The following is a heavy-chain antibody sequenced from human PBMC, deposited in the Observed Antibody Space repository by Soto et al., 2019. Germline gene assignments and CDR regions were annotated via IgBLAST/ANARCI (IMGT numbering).Heavy chain of an antibody. CDR1: GGTFSSYA. CDR3: ASGDYDFWSGPGGGMDV. V-gene: IGHV1-69*12. CDR2: IIPIFGTA. J-gene: IGHJ6*02. D-gene: IGHD3-3*01. Sequence: QVQLVQSGAEVKKPGSSVKVSCKASGGTFSSYAISWVRQAPGQGLEWMGGIIPIFGTANYAQKFQGRVTITADESTSTACMELSSLRSEDTAVYYWASGDYDFWSGPGGGMDVWGQGTTVTVSS.